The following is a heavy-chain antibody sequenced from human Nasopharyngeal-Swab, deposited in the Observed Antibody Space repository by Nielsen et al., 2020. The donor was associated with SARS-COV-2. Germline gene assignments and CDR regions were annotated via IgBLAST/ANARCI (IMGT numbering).Heavy chain of an antibody. V-gene: IGHV3-23*01. Sequence: GGSLRLSCAASGFTFSSYAMSWVRQAPGKGLEWVSAISGSGGSTYYADSVKGRFTISRDNAKNSLYLQMNSLRAEDTAVYYCARGRAAAGPYYYYGMDVWGQGTTVTVSS. CDR3: ARGRAAAGPYYYYGMDV. D-gene: IGHD6-13*01. CDR1: GFTFSSYA. J-gene: IGHJ6*02. CDR2: ISGSGGST.